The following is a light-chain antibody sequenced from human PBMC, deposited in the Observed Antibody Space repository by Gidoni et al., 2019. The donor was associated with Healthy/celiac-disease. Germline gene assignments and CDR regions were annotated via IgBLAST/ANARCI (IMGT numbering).Light chain of an antibody. CDR2: DAS. V-gene: IGKV1-33*01. CDR1: QDISNL. Sequence: DIQMTQSPSSLSASVGDRVTITCQASQDISNLLNWYQQKPGKAPKLLSYDASNLETGVPSRFSGSGSGTDFTFTISSLQPEDIATYYCQQYDNLPTFXXXTRLEIK. J-gene: IGKJ5*01. CDR3: QQYDNLPT.